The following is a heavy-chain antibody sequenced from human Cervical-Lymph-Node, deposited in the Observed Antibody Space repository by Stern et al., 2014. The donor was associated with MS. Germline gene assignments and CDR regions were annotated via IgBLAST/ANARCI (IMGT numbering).Heavy chain of an antibody. CDR1: GYTFTSYD. Sequence: VQLVESGAGVKKPGASVKVSCKASGYTFTSYDINWVRQAAGQGLEWMGWLSPNSGDTGYAQKFQGRVIMTRNTSINTAYMELRSLSHDDTAVYFCARGHRVELSSYYFDSWGQGSQVTVSS. D-gene: IGHD3-10*01. V-gene: IGHV1-8*01. CDR3: ARGHRVELSSYYFDS. J-gene: IGHJ4*02. CDR2: LSPNSGDT.